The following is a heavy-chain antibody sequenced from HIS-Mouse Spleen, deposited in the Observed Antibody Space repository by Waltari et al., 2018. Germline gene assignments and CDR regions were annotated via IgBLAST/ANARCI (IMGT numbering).Heavy chain of an antibody. V-gene: IGHV3-30*18. CDR2: ISYDGSNK. CDR1: GSTFSSYG. Sequence: QVQLVESVGGVVQPGRSLSLSCAASGSTFSSYGMHWVRQAPGKGMEWVAVISYDGSNKYYADSVKGRFTISRDNSKNTLYLQMNSLRAEDTAVYYCAKDKHHAFDYWGQGTLVTVSS. J-gene: IGHJ4*02. CDR3: AKDKHHAFDY.